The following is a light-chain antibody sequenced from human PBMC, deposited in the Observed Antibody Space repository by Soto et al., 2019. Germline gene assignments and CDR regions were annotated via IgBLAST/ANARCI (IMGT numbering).Light chain of an antibody. V-gene: IGKV1-39*01. J-gene: IGKJ2*01. CDR2: AAS. Sequence: DIQMTQSPSSLSASVGDRVTITCRASQSISSYLNWYQQKPGKAPKLLIYAASSLQSGVPSRFSGSGSGTDLTPAISSLQPEDFATYYGQQSYSTPPYTCGQGTKLEIK. CDR1: QSISSY. CDR3: QQSYSTPPYT.